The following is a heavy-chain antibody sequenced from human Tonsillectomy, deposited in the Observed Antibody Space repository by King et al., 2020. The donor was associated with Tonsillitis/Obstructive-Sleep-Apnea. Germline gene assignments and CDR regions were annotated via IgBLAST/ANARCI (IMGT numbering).Heavy chain of an antibody. CDR2: ISRSIITL. CDR1: GFTFSSYS. D-gene: IGHD4-17*01. V-gene: IGHV3-48*02. Sequence: VQLVESGGGLVQPGGSLRLSCAASGFTFSSYSMNCAPQAPGKGREWVSYISRSIITLYYTAAVKGRFTISRDNAKNSLYLQRNSLRDEDTPWYYCARDRYGDPGGLNDYWGQGTLVTVSS. CDR3: ARDRYGDPGGLNDY. J-gene: IGHJ4*02.